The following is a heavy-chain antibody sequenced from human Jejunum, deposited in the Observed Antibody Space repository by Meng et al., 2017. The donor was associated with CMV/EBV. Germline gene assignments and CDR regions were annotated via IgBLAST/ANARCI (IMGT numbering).Heavy chain of an antibody. J-gene: IGHJ4*02. V-gene: IGHV1-2*02. Sequence: YTFTDHYIHWVRQAPGQGLEWMSWINPNTGGTNYAQIFQGRITMTWDTSISAAYMKLTSLTSDDTAVYYCARGGYDFWSAKSLFDYWGQGTLVTVSS. CDR3: ARGGYDFWSAKSLFDY. CDR1: YTFTDHY. CDR2: INPNTGGT. D-gene: IGHD3-3*01.